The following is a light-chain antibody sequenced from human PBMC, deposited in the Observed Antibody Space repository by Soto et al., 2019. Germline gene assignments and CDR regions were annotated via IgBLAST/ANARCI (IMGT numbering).Light chain of an antibody. J-gene: IGKJ4*01. V-gene: IGKV1-39*01. CDR1: QSISSY. CDR2: AAS. Sequence: IQLTQSPSSLSSSLGDRVTITCRASQSISSYLNWYQQKPGKAPKVLIYAASSLQSGVPSRFSGIGSGTDFTLSISSLKNEDVAAYYCQKYNSAPLTFGGGTKVDIK. CDR3: QKYNSAPLT.